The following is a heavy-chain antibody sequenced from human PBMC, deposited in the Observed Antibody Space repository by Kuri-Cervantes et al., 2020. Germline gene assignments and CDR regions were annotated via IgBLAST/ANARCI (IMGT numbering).Heavy chain of an antibody. CDR1: GFSVSDSH. D-gene: IGHD6-13*01. Sequence: GESLKISCEASGFSVSDSHINWLRRAPGKGLEWVSMIYNTGDTFYGDSVKGRFTISRDDSKNAVSLQMNSLRLEDTAVYYCAKEEYSSTVYYYYYGMDVWGQGTTVTVSS. J-gene: IGHJ6*02. CDR2: IYNTGDT. CDR3: AKEEYSSTVYYYYYGMDV. V-gene: IGHV3-53*05.